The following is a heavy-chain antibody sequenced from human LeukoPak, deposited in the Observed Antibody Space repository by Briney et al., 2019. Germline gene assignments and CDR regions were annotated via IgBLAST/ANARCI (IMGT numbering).Heavy chain of an antibody. J-gene: IGHJ3*02. V-gene: IGHV3-23*01. CDR2: ISGSGGST. Sequence: GGSLRLSCAASGLTFSSYAMSWVRQAPGKGLEWVSAISGSGGSTYYADSVKGRFTISRDNAKNTLYLQMNSLRAEDTAVYYCAREPWDWELRPLIWGQGTMVTVSS. CDR1: GLTFSSYA. D-gene: IGHD1-26*01. CDR3: AREPWDWELRPLI.